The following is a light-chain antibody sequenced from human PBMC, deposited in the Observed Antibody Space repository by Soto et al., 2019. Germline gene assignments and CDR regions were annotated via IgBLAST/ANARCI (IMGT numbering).Light chain of an antibody. CDR3: QQYGRPSRT. CDR1: QSVSSY. J-gene: IGKJ1*01. CDR2: GAS. V-gene: IGKV3-20*01. Sequence: EIVLTQSPGTLSLSPGERATLSCRASQSVSSYLAWYQQKPGQAPRLLIYGASSRATGIPDRFSGSGSGTDFTFTISRLEPEDFAVYYCQQYGRPSRTFGQGTKVEIK.